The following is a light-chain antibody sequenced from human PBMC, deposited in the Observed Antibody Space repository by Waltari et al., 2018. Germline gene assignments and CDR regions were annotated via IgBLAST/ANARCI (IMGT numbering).Light chain of an antibody. CDR3: QQYYSSPYT. V-gene: IGKV1-5*03. Sequence: DIQMTQSPSTLSASVGDRVTITCRASQKIGTWLAWYQKQPGKAPDLLIYKVSTLQSVVPSRFSGSGSGAEFTLIISSLQPDDLATYFCQQYYSSPYTFGPGTKLEI. CDR2: KVS. J-gene: IGKJ2*01. CDR1: QKIGTW.